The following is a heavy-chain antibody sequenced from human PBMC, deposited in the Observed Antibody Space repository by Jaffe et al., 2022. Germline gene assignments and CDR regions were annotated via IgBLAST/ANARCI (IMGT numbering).Heavy chain of an antibody. Sequence: QVQLQQWGAGLLKPSETLSLTCAVYGGSFSGYYWSWIRQPPGKGLEWIGEINHSGSTNYNPSLKSRVTISVDTSKNQFSLKLSSVTAADTAVYYCARVGAARLRFLEWASGGHFDPWGQGTLVTVSS. D-gene: IGHD3-3*01. J-gene: IGHJ5*02. CDR1: GGSFSGYY. CDR2: INHSGST. CDR3: ARVGAARLRFLEWASGGHFDP. V-gene: IGHV4-34*01.